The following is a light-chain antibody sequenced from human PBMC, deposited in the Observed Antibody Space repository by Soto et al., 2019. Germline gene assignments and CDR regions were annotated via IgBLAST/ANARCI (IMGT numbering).Light chain of an antibody. Sequence: QAVVTQEPSFSVSPGGTVTLTCGFSSGSVSTSFYPSWYQQTPGQAPRTLIYTTYTRSSGVPDRFSGSILGNKAALTITGAQADDESDYYCVLYMGSGIWVFGGGTKLTVL. CDR3: VLYMGSGIWV. CDR2: TTY. V-gene: IGLV8-61*01. J-gene: IGLJ3*02. CDR1: SGSVSTSFY.